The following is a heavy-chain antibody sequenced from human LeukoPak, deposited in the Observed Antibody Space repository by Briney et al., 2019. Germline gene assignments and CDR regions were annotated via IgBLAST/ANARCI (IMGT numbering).Heavy chain of an antibody. J-gene: IGHJ4*02. CDR2: IYYSGST. CDR3: AKVSDRDSSGYYWGFEY. CDR1: GGSISGYY. D-gene: IGHD3-22*01. V-gene: IGHV4-59*08. Sequence: SETLSLTCTVSGGSISGYYWSWIRQPPGKGLECIGYIYYSGSTNYNPSLKSRVTISVGTSRNQFSLKLTSVTAPDTAVYYCAKVSDRDSSGYYWGFEYWGQGTLVTVSS.